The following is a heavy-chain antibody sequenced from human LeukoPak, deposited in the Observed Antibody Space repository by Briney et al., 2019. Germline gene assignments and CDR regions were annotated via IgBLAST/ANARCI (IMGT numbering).Heavy chain of an antibody. CDR3: VRDLDSYFDY. CDR1: GYTFTSYG. Sequence: ASVKVSCKASGYTFTSYGISWVRQAPGQGLEWMGWINPNSGGTNYAQKFQGWVTMTRDTSISTAYMELSRLRSDDTAVYYCVRDLDSYFDYWGQGTLVTVSS. V-gene: IGHV1-2*04. D-gene: IGHD3-9*01. J-gene: IGHJ4*02. CDR2: INPNSGGT.